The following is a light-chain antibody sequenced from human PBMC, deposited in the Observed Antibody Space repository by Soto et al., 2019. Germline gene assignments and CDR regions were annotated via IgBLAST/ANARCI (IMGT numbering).Light chain of an antibody. V-gene: IGKV1-27*01. Sequence: DIQMTQSPSSLTASIGDRVTISCRASQGFSNSLAWYQQKPGKVPTLLIYGASILQSGVPSRFSGSGSGTEFTLTISCLQPEDVATYFCQKYDSAPLTFGGGTKVDNK. J-gene: IGKJ4*01. CDR1: QGFSNS. CDR3: QKYDSAPLT. CDR2: GAS.